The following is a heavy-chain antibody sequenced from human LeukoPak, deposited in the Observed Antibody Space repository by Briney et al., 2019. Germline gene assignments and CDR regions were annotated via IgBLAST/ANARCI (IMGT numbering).Heavy chain of an antibody. CDR3: ARPSGWEYGFDP. V-gene: IGHV3-74*01. CDR2: IKSDGSIT. J-gene: IGHJ5*02. Sequence: GGSLRLSCAASGFTFSSYWMHWVRQAPGKGLVWVSRIKSDGSITSYADSVKGRFTISRDSAKNTLYLQMNSLRAEDTAVYYCARPSGWEYGFDPWGQGTLVTVSS. CDR1: GFTFSSYW. D-gene: IGHD1-26*01.